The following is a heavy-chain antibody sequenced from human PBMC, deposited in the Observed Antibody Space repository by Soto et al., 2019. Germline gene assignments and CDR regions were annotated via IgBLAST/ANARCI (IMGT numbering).Heavy chain of an antibody. CDR2: IYHSGST. CDR1: GGSISSGGYS. J-gene: IGHJ3*02. V-gene: IGHV4-30-2*01. D-gene: IGHD5-12*01. Sequence: PSETLSLTCAVSGGSISSGGYSWSWIRQPPGKGLEWIGYIYHSGSTYYNPSLKSRVTISVDRSKNQFSLKLSSVTAADTAVYYCALQGWDGYNSLLDAFDIWGQGTMVTVSS. CDR3: ALQGWDGYNSLLDAFDI.